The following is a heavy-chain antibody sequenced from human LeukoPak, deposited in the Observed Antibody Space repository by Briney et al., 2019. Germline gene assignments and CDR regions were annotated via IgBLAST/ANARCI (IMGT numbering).Heavy chain of an antibody. J-gene: IGHJ4*02. CDR3: AKDRDNTGWYGDY. CDR2: IRYDGSNK. D-gene: IGHD6-19*01. CDR1: GFTFSLYG. Sequence: PGGSLRLSCTASGFTFSLYGMHWVRQAPGKGLEWVAFIRYDGSNKYYADSLKGRSTISRDNSKNTLYLQMNSLRAEDTAVYYCAKDRDNTGWYGDYWGQGTLVTVSS. V-gene: IGHV3-30*02.